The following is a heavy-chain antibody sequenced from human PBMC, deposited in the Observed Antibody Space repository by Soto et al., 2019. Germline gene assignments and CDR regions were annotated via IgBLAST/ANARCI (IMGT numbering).Heavy chain of an antibody. Sequence: QVQLVESGGGVVQAGRSLRLSCTASGFTFSNYAIHWVRQAPGKGLEWVAVISNDESNKYYADSVKGRFSISRDNPKNTLYLQMNDLTAEDTAVYYCATGGFKQWLVYFKYWGQGTLVNVSS. D-gene: IGHD6-19*01. CDR3: ATGGFKQWLVYFKY. CDR2: ISNDESNK. CDR1: GFTFSNYA. J-gene: IGHJ4*02. V-gene: IGHV3-30-3*01.